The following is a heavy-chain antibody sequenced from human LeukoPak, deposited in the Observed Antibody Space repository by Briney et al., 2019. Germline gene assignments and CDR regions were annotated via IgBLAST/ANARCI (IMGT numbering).Heavy chain of an antibody. CDR3: ARDGGWYKRGLDYYYYYMDV. D-gene: IGHD6-19*01. CDR1: GFTFSTYW. V-gene: IGHV3-74*01. CDR2: INSDGSST. J-gene: IGHJ6*03. Sequence: PGGSLRLSCAASGFTFSTYWMHWVRQAPGKGLVWVSRINSDGSSTIYADSVKGRFTISRDNAKNSLYLQMNSLRAEDTALYYCARDGGWYKRGLDYYYYYMDVWGKGTTVTVSS.